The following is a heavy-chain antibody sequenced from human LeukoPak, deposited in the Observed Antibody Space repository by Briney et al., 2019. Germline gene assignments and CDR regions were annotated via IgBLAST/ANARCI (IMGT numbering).Heavy chain of an antibody. J-gene: IGHJ6*03. CDR1: SGSFSGYY. V-gene: IGHV4-59*01. Sequence: PSETLSLTCAVYSGSFSGYYWSWIRQPPGKGLEWIGYIYYSGSTNYNPSLKSRVTISVDTSKNQFSLKLSSVTAADTAVYYCARDVSGSYRASTHMDVWGKGTTVTVSS. D-gene: IGHD1-26*01. CDR2: IYYSGST. CDR3: ARDVSGSYRASTHMDV.